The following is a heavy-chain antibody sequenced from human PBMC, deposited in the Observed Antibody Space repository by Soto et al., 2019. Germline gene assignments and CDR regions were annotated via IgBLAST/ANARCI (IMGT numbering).Heavy chain of an antibody. CDR1: GFTFSNYA. D-gene: IGHD3-3*01. V-gene: IGHV3-9*01. J-gene: IGHJ3*02. Sequence: PGGSLRLSCEASGFTFSNYAMHWVRQAPGKGLEWVSGISWNSGSIGYADSVKGRFTISRDNAKNSLYLQMNSLRAEDTALYYCAKVVRFGVVEDAFDIWGQGTMVTVSS. CDR2: ISWNSGSI. CDR3: AKVVRFGVVEDAFDI.